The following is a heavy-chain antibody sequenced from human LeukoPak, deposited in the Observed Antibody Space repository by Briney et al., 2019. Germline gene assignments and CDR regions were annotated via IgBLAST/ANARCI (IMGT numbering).Heavy chain of an antibody. CDR3: ARQRLGIAVAEVDP. D-gene: IGHD6-19*01. V-gene: IGHV4-61*09. J-gene: IGHJ5*02. Sequence: SQTLSLTCTVSGGSISSGSYYWSWIRQPAGKGLEWIGYIYYSGSTNYNPSLKSRVTISVDTSKNQFSLKLSSVTAADTAVYYCARQRLGIAVAEVDPWGQGTLVTVSS. CDR2: IYYSGST. CDR1: GGSISSGSYY.